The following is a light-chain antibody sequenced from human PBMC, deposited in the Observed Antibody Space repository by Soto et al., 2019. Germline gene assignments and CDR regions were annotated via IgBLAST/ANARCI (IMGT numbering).Light chain of an antibody. CDR3: QQYNSYSPT. J-gene: IGKJ1*01. V-gene: IGKV3-11*01. CDR1: QSVSYY. Sequence: IMLTQSPATLSLSPGERATLSCRASQSVSYYLAWYQQKPGQAPRLLIYDASNRATGIPARFSGSGSGTDFTLTISSLQPDDFATYYCQQYNSYSPTFGQGTKVDIK. CDR2: DAS.